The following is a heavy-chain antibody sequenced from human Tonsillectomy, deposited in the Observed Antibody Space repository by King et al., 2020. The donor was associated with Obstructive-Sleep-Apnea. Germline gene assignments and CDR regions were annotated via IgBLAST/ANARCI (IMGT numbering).Heavy chain of an antibody. D-gene: IGHD4/OR15-4a*01. V-gene: IGHV4-31*03. CDR1: GGSISSGGYY. J-gene: IGHJ4*02. CDR2: IYYSGST. CDR3: ARTGDKDGSNSPFDY. Sequence: VPLQESGPGLVKPSQTLSLTCTVSGGSISSGGYYWSWIRQHPGKGLEWIGYIYYSGSTYYNPSLKSRVTISVDTSKNQFSLKLSSVTAADTAVYYCARTGDKDGSNSPFDYWGQGTLVTVSS.